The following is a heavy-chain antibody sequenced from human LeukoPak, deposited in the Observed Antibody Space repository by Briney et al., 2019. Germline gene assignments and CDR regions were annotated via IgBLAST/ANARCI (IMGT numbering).Heavy chain of an antibody. Sequence: PGGSLRLSCAASGLTFSSYHMNWVRQAPGKGLEWISYIHSTSSTIHYADSVKGRFTISRDNAKNSLYLQMNSLRAEDTAVYYCARVVQDVTGADFWGQGTLVTVSS. CDR1: GLTFSSYH. CDR2: IHSTSSTI. J-gene: IGHJ4*02. CDR3: ARVVQDVTGADF. D-gene: IGHD3-9*01. V-gene: IGHV3-48*01.